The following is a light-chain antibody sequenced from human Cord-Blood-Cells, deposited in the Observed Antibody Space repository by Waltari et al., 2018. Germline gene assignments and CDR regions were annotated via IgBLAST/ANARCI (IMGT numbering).Light chain of an antibody. CDR2: GAS. V-gene: IGKV3-20*01. Sequence: EIVLKQSPGTPSLSTGETATLPCRASQSVSSSYLAWYQQKPGQAPRLLIYGASSRATGIPDRFSGSGSGTDFTLTISRLEPEDFAVYYCQQYGSSRWTFGQGTKVEIK. J-gene: IGKJ1*01. CDR3: QQYGSSRWT. CDR1: QSVSSSY.